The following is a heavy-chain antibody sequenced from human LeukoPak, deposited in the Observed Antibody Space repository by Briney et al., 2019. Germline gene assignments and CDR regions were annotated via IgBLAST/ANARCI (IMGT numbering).Heavy chain of an antibody. CDR3: ARVRVGARGYYYGTDV. CDR1: GYTFTSYG. CDR2: ISAYNGNT. Sequence: GASVKVSCKASGYTFTSYGISWVRQAPGQGLEWMGWISAYNGNTNYAQKLQGRVTMTTDTSTSTAYMELRSLRSDDTAVYYCARVRVGARGYYYGTDVWGQGTTVTVSS. D-gene: IGHD1-26*01. V-gene: IGHV1-18*01. J-gene: IGHJ6*02.